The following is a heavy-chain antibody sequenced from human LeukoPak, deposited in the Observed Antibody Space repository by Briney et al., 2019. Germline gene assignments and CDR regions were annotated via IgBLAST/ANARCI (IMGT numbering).Heavy chain of an antibody. CDR1: GSTFTGYY. V-gene: IGHV1-2*02. CDR2: INPNSGGT. J-gene: IGHJ3*02. Sequence: ASVKVSCKASGSTFTGYYMHWVRQAPGQGLEWMGWINPNSGGTNYAQKFQGRVTMTRDTSISTAYMELSRLRSDDTAVYYCARDDSSGSDAFDIWGQGTMVTVSS. CDR3: ARDDSSGSDAFDI. D-gene: IGHD3-22*01.